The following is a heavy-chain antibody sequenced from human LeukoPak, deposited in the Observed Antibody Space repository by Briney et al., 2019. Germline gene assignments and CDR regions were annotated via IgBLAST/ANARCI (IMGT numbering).Heavy chain of an antibody. CDR2: ISGSGSNT. D-gene: IGHD1-1*01. J-gene: IGHJ4*02. Sequence: GGSLRLSCAASGFTFSIYAMSWVRQAPGKGLEWVSAISGSGSNTYYADSVKGRFTISRDSSKNTLYLQMNSLRAEDTAVYYCAKDLNEPRLTFDYWGQGTLVTVSS. V-gene: IGHV3-23*01. CDR3: AKDLNEPRLTFDY. CDR1: GFTFSIYA.